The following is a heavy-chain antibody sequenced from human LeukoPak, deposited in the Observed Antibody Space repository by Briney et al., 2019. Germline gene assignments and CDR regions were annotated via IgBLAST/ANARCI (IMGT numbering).Heavy chain of an antibody. CDR2: IYYSGST. CDR3: ARIYCSGGSCYVDY. CDR1: GGSISSYY. Sequence: SETLSLTCTVSGGSISSYYWSWIRQPPGKRLEWIGYIYYSGSTNYNPSLKSRVTISVDTSKNQLSLKLSSVTAADTAVYYCARIYCSGGSCYVDYWGQGTLVTVSS. J-gene: IGHJ4*02. D-gene: IGHD2-15*01. V-gene: IGHV4-59*01.